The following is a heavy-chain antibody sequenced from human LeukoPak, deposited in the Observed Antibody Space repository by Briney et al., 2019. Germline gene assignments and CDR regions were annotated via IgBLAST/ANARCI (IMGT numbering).Heavy chain of an antibody. Sequence: PSETLSLTCAVYGGSFSGYYWSWIRQPPGKGLEWIGEINHSGSTNYNPSLKSRVTISVDTSKNQFSLKLSSVTAADTAVYYCARGRYYYGSGTQRGCWFDPWGQGTLVTVSS. CDR1: GGSFSGYY. V-gene: IGHV4-34*01. J-gene: IGHJ5*02. CDR2: INHSGST. D-gene: IGHD3-10*01. CDR3: ARGRYYYGSGTQRGCWFDP.